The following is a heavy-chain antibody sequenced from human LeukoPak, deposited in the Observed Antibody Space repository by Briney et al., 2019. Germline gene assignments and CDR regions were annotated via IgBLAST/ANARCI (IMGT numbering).Heavy chain of an antibody. CDR2: IIPIFGTT. V-gene: IGHV1-69*13. Sequence: SVKVSCKASGYTFTSYAISWVRQAPGQGLEWMGGIIPIFGTTNYAQKFQGRVTITADESTSTAYMELSSLRSEDTAVYYCATSGSRTPSYYYGMDVWGQGTTVTVSS. CDR3: ATSGSRTPSYYYGMDV. CDR1: GYTFTSYA. D-gene: IGHD1-26*01. J-gene: IGHJ6*02.